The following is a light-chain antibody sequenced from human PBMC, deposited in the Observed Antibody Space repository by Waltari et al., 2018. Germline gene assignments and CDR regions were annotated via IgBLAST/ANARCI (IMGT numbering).Light chain of an antibody. CDR3: QKYGTLPAT. CDR2: DAS. CDR1: QSISRT. V-gene: IGKV3-20*01. Sequence: EIMLTQSPGTLSLSPGERATLSCRASQSISRTLAWYQQKPGQAPRLLIYDASSRATGIPDRFSGRGSGTDFSLTISRLEPEDFAVYYCQKYGTLPATFGQGTKVEIK. J-gene: IGKJ1*01.